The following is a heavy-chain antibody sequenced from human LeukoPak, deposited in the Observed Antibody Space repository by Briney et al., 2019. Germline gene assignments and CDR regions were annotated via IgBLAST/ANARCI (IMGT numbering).Heavy chain of an antibody. CDR2: IYYSGAT. V-gene: IGHV4-59*01. Sequence: PSETLSLTCTVSGGSISTYYWNWIRQPPGKGLEWIGSIYYSGATTYNPSSKSRVTISVDTSKNQFSLKLSSVTAADTAVYYCARGVYIAAAQYGFWGQGTLVTVSS. J-gene: IGHJ4*02. CDR3: ARGVYIAAAQYGF. CDR1: GGSISTYY. D-gene: IGHD6-13*01.